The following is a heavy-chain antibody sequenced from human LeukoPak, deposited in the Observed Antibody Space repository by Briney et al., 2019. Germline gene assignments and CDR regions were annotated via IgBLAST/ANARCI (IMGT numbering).Heavy chain of an antibody. J-gene: IGHJ4*02. CDR2: IKQDGSEK. CDR1: GFTFSSYW. V-gene: IGHV3-7*01. Sequence: GRSLRLSCAASGFTFSSYWMTWVRQAPGKGLEWVANIKQDGSEKYYVDSVKGRFTISRDNAKNSLYLQMNSLRAEDTAVYYCARGMSSGYDFDYWGRGTLVTVSS. CDR3: ARGMSSGYDFDY. D-gene: IGHD5-12*01.